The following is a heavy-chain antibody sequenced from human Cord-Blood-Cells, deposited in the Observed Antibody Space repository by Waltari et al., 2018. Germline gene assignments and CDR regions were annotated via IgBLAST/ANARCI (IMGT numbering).Heavy chain of an antibody. CDR3: ARAGSSNWYYYYYYYMDV. J-gene: IGHJ6*03. D-gene: IGHD6-13*01. V-gene: IGHV4-61*01. CDR1: GGSVSSGSYS. Sequence: QVQLQESGPGLVKTSETLSLTCTASGGSVSSGSYSSSWNRQPPGTGLEWIGYIYYSGSPNHNPLLKSRGTISVGTAKNQFSLKLGSGTAADTAVYYCARAGSSNWYYYYYYYMDVWGKGTTVTVSS. CDR2: IYYSGSP.